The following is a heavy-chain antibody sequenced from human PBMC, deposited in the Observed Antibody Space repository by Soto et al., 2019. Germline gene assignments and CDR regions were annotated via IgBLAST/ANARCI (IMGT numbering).Heavy chain of an antibody. CDR2: IYSGGST. V-gene: IGHV3-53*04. J-gene: IGHJ4*02. CDR1: GFTLISNY. Sequence: GGSLRLSCVAYGFTLISNYMSWLRPSPGHGLEWVSVIYSGGSTYYADSVKGRFTISRHNSKNTLYLQMNSLRAEDTAVYYCARVDLGYCSGGSCGWSDYWGQGTLVTVSS. D-gene: IGHD2-15*01. CDR3: ARVDLGYCSGGSCGWSDY.